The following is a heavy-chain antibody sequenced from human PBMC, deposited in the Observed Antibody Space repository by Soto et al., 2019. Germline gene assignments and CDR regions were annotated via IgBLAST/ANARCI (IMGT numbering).Heavy chain of an antibody. V-gene: IGHV3-33*01. CDR2: IWYDGSNK. Sequence: SLRLSCAASGFTFSSYGMHWVRQAPGKGLEWVAVIWYDGSNKYYADSVKGRFTISRDNSKNTLYLQMNSLRAEDTAVYYCARDLVLVPAAIRDYYYGMDVWGQGTTVTVSS. D-gene: IGHD2-2*01. CDR3: ARDLVLVPAAIRDYYYGMDV. J-gene: IGHJ6*02. CDR1: GFTFSSYG.